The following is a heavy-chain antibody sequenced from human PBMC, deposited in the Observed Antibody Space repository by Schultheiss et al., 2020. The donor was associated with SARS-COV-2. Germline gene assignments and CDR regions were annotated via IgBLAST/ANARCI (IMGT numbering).Heavy chain of an antibody. CDR1: GGSISSGGYY. V-gene: IGHV4-31*03. D-gene: IGHD6-6*01. CDR3: ARDLVYSSSSNYYYGMDV. J-gene: IGHJ6*02. CDR2: INHSGST. Sequence: SQTLSLTCTVSGGSISSGGYYWGWIRQPPGKGLEWIGEINHSGSTNYNPSLKSRVTISVDTSENQFSLKLSSVTAADTAVYYCARDLVYSSSSNYYYGMDVWGQGTTVTVSS.